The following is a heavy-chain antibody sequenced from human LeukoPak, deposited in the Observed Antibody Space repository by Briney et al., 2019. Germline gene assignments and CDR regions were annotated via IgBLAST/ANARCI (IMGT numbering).Heavy chain of an antibody. Sequence: PGRSLRLSCAASGFTFSSYWMHWVRQAPGKGLVWVSRIHSDGSSTNYADSVKGRHTISRDNAKNTLFLQMNSLRAEDTAVYYCARGGSTYFQHWGQGTLVTVSS. D-gene: IGHD5/OR15-5a*01. CDR3: ARGGSTYFQH. CDR2: IHSDGSST. J-gene: IGHJ1*01. V-gene: IGHV3-74*01. CDR1: GFTFSSYW.